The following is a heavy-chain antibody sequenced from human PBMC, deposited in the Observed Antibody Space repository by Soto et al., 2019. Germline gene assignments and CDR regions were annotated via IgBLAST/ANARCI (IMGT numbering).Heavy chain of an antibody. V-gene: IGHV6-1*01. CDR3: AGELDIHHGLGY. CDR2: TYYRSNWNF. J-gene: IGHJ4*02. Sequence: SQTLSLTCAISCGGVSSNTATWNWVRQSPSRGLEWLGRTYYRSNWNFDYALSVKSRITINPDTSKNQFSLQLNSLTPEDTAVYYCAGELDIHHGLGYWGPGTSVTVSS. D-gene: IGHD6-19*01. CDR1: CGGVSSNTAT.